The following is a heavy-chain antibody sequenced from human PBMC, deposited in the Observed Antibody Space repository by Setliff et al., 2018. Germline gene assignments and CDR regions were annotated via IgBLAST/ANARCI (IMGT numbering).Heavy chain of an antibody. CDR1: GASFSNYY. D-gene: IGHD4-4*01. CDR3: ARVPARNSGYYFDY. CDR2: IGHSGRT. J-gene: IGHJ4*02. V-gene: IGHV4-34*01. Sequence: SETLSLTCTVYGASFSNYYWGWVRQPPEERLEWIGEIGHSGRTKYNPSLKGRVTMSLDTSKNQFSLKLTSVTAADTALYYCARVPARNSGYYFDYWGQGTLVTVSS.